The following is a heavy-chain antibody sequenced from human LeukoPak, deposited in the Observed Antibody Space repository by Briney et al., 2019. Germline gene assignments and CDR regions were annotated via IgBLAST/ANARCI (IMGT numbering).Heavy chain of an antibody. CDR3: ARTTYDRPRVVND. Sequence: PSETLSLTCTVSGGSISDYYWTWIRQPPEKGLEWLGEINHSGSPNYNPSLESRVTISVDTSKRQFSLSLTSVTAADTAVYYCARTTYDRPRVVNDWSRGTLVTVSS. CDR2: INHSGSP. CDR1: GGSISDYY. D-gene: IGHD3-3*01. J-gene: IGHJ4*02. V-gene: IGHV4-34*01.